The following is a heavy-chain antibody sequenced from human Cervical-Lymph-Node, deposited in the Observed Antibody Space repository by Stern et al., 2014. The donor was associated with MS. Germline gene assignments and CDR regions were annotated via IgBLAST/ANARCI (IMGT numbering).Heavy chain of an antibody. J-gene: IGHJ4*02. V-gene: IGHV5-51*01. Sequence: EVQLEESGAEVKKPGESLEISCQLSGYSFTIYYIAWVRQMSGKGLDWMGLIYLYDFATTYSPSFQRQVPISADKSITTAYLQWSSLRASDTAMYYCARHVQGFDYWGQGTLVTVSS. CDR2: IYLYDFAT. CDR3: ARHVQGFDY. CDR1: GYSFTIYY.